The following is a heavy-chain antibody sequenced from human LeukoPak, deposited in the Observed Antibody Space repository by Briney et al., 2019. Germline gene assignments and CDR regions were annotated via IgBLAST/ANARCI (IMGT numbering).Heavy chain of an antibody. Sequence: SETLSLTCTVSGDSISSYYWSWIRQPPGKGLEWIGYIQYSGSTNYNPSLKSRVTISVDTSTNQFSLKLGSVTTADTAVYYCARVSWFPGTSYYYMDVWGKGTTVTVSS. CDR2: IQYSGST. J-gene: IGHJ6*03. CDR1: GDSISSYY. D-gene: IGHD1-1*01. V-gene: IGHV4-59*01. CDR3: ARVSWFPGTSYYYMDV.